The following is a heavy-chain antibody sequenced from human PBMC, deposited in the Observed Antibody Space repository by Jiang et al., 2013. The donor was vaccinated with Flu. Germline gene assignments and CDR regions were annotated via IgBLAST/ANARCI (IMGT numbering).Heavy chain of an antibody. CDR2: IYYSGST. J-gene: IGHJ6*02. Sequence: GSGLVKPSETLSLTCTVSGGSISSSSYYWGWIRQPPGKGLEWIGSIYYSGSTYYNPSLKSRVTISVDTSKNQFSLKLSSVTAADTAVYYCVRLVKTLYYYYYGMDVWGQGTTVTVSS. V-gene: IGHV4-39*07. CDR1: GGSISSSSYY. D-gene: IGHD6-19*01. CDR3: VRLVKTLYYYYYGMDV.